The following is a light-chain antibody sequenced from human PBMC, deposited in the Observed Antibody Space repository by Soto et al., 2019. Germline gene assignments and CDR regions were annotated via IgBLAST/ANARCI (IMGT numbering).Light chain of an antibody. CDR3: QHSGA. CDR1: QRISFSTC. J-gene: IGKJ1*01. Sequence: DIQMTQSPSTLSASVGDRVSITCRASQRISFSTCVAWHQQKPGKAPKLLISKASTLESGVPSRFSGSGSETEFTLTINSLQPDDSATYYCQHSGAFGQGTKVEI. V-gene: IGKV1-5*03. CDR2: KAS.